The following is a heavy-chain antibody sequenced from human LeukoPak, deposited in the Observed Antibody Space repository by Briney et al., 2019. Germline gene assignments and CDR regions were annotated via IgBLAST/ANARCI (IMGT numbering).Heavy chain of an antibody. CDR1: GYTFTAYH. CDR3: ARSRGWNRSSGAQNYFDY. V-gene: IGHV1-2*02. D-gene: IGHD1-26*01. Sequence: GASVKVSCKASGYTFTAYHMHWVRQAPGQGLEWMGWINPNTGGTNYAQKFQGRVTMTRDTSISTAYMELSRLRSDDTAVYYCARSRGWNRSSGAQNYFDYWGQGTLVTVSS. CDR2: INPNTGGT. J-gene: IGHJ4*02.